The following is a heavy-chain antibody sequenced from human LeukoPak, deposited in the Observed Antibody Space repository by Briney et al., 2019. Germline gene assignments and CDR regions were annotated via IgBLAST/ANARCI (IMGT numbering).Heavy chain of an antibody. Sequence: QPGGSLRLSCSASGFTFSRYAMHWVRQAPGKGLEYVSGINDNGGRTHYGDSVKGRFSISRDNSKNTLHLQMSTLRAEDTALYYCVEDVGGSYAFDYWGQGILVTVAS. J-gene: IGHJ4*02. CDR2: INDNGGRT. D-gene: IGHD1-26*01. CDR1: GFTFSRYA. V-gene: IGHV3-64D*09. CDR3: VEDVGGSYAFDY.